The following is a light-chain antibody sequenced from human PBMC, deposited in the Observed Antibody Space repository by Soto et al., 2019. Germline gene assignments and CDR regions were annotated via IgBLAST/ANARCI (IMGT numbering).Light chain of an antibody. CDR3: QQSYTARPLT. Sequence: DIQLTQSPSSLSASVGDRVTITCRASQTVTNYLHWYQQKPGKAPKLLIYADSNLQSGVPSRFGGSGSGTDLTLTISGLQPEDFATYYCQQSYTARPLTFGGGTKVESK. J-gene: IGKJ4*01. CDR1: QTVTNY. CDR2: ADS. V-gene: IGKV1-39*01.